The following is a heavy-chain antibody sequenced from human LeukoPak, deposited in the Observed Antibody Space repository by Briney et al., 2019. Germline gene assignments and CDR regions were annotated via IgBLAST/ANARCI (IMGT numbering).Heavy chain of an antibody. V-gene: IGHV3-74*01. CDR1: GLTFTNSW. Sequence: GGSLRLSCAASGLTFTNSWMHWARQAPGKGLVWVSRINNDGSDTRYADSVKGRFTISRDNAKNTLYLQMNSLRVEDTAVYYCARVSGLGMNEYYQHWGQGTLVTVPS. CDR2: INNDGSDT. CDR3: ARVSGLGMNEYYQH. J-gene: IGHJ1*01. D-gene: IGHD3-10*01.